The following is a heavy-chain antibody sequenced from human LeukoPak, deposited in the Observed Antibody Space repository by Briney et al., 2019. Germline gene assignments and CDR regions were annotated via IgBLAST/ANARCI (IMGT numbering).Heavy chain of an antibody. CDR1: GYTFTGYY. Sequence: ASVKVSCKASGYTFTGYYMHWVRQAPGQGLEWMGWINPNSGGTNYAQKFQGRVTMTRDTSISTAYMELSRLTSDDTAVYFCARETTVVTPGQFWGQGTLVTVSS. V-gene: IGHV1-2*02. CDR3: ARETTVVTPGQF. CDR2: INPNSGGT. J-gene: IGHJ4*02. D-gene: IGHD4-23*01.